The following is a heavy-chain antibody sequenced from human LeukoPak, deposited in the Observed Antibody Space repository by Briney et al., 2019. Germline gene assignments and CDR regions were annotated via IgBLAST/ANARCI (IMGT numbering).Heavy chain of an antibody. CDR2: IKSKTYGGTA. CDR1: GFTFSKAW. J-gene: IGHJ6*02. CDR3: TVDYSNYDYYGMDV. Sequence: PGGSLRLSCAASGFTFSKAWMSWVRQAPGKGLEWVGRIKSKTYGGTADFAAPVSGRFTISRDDSKNTLYLQMNSLKTEDTAVYYCTVDYSNYDYYGMDVWGQGTTVTVSS. V-gene: IGHV3-15*01. D-gene: IGHD4-11*01.